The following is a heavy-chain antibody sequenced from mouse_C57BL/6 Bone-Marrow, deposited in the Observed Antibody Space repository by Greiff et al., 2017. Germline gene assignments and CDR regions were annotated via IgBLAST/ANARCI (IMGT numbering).Heavy chain of an antibody. V-gene: IGHV1-52*01. Sequence: QVQLQQPGAELVRPGSSVKLSCKASGYTFTSYWMHWVKQRPIQGLEWIGNIDPSDSETPYNQKFKDKATLTVDKSSSTAYMQLSSLTSEDSAVYYCACTFGYWGQGTSVTVSS. J-gene: IGHJ4*01. CDR2: IDPSDSET. CDR3: ACTFGY. D-gene: IGHD5-1*01. CDR1: GYTFTSYW.